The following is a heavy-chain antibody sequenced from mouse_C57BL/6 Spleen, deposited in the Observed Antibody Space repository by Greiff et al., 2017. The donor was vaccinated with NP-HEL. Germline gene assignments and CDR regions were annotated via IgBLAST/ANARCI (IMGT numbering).Heavy chain of an antibody. CDR1: GYTFTSYW. Sequence: QVQLQQPGAELVKPGASVKMSCKASGYTFTSYWITWVKQRPGQGLEWIGDIYPGSGSTNYNEKFKSKATLTVDTSSSTAYMQLSSLTSEDSAVYYCARGRGYDYDGYFDVWGTGTTVTVSS. J-gene: IGHJ1*03. D-gene: IGHD2-4*01. V-gene: IGHV1-55*01. CDR3: ARGRGYDYDGYFDV. CDR2: IYPGSGST.